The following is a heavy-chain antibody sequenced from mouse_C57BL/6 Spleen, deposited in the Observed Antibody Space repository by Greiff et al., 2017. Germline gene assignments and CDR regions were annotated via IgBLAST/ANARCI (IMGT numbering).Heavy chain of an antibody. Sequence: VQLQQPGAELVKPGASVKLSCKASGYTFTSYWMHWVKQRPGQGLEWIGRIHPNSGSTNYNEKFKSKATLTVDKSSSTAYMQLSSLTSEDSAVYYCARLLYYGNWGAMDYWGQGTSVTVSS. CDR1: GYTFTSYW. CDR3: ARLLYYGNWGAMDY. CDR2: IHPNSGST. D-gene: IGHD2-1*01. J-gene: IGHJ4*01. V-gene: IGHV1-64*01.